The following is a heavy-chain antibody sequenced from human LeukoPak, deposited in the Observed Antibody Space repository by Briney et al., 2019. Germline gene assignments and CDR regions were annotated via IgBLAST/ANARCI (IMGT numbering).Heavy chain of an antibody. D-gene: IGHD6-19*01. CDR3: ARAGSGTGWYFDY. CDR2: ISPYNGNT. Sequence: VASVTVSCKPSGYXFTSVGISWVRQAPGQGLEWIGWISPYNGNTRHVQKFQGRVTMDTSTNTAYMELRSLRFDDTAFYYCARAGSGTGWYFDYWGQGTLVTVSS. V-gene: IGHV1-18*01. J-gene: IGHJ4*02. CDR1: GYXFTSVG.